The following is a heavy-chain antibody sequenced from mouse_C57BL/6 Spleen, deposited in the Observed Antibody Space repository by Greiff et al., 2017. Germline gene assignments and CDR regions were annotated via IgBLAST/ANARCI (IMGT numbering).Heavy chain of an antibody. V-gene: IGHV1-4*01. CDR2: INPSSGYT. Sequence: VQVVESGAELARPGASVKMSCKASGYTFTSYTMHWVKQRPGQGLEWIGYINPSSGYTKYNQKFKDKATLTADKSSSTAYMQLSSLTSEDTAVYYCGREDAMDYWGQGTSVTVSS. CDR3: GREDAMDY. J-gene: IGHJ4*01. CDR1: GYTFTSYT.